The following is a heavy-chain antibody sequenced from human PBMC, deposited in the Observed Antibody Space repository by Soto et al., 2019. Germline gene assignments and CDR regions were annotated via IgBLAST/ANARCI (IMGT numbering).Heavy chain of an antibody. CDR3: AREKAVAGTTFDY. V-gene: IGHV3-74*01. J-gene: IGHJ4*02. CDR1: GFSLSSYW. Sequence: EVQLVESGGGSVQPGGSLRLSCAASGFSLSSYWMNWVRQAPGKGLVWVSRIQSDGSSTNYADSVKGRFTISRDNAKNTLYLQMDSLRVEDTAVYYCAREKAVAGTTFDYWGQGTLVTVSS. CDR2: IQSDGSST. D-gene: IGHD6-19*01.